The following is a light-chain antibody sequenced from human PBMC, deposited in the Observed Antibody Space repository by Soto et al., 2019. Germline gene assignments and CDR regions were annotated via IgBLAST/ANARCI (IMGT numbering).Light chain of an antibody. J-gene: IGLJ2*01. CDR1: SSNIGAYNY. CDR3: SSYTGGSAVV. V-gene: IGLV2-14*01. Sequence: QSALTQPASVSGSPGQSIAISCTGSSSNIGAYNYVSWYQQHPGKAPKLMIFDVSNRPSGVSNRFSGSMSGTTASLTISGHHADDAADYYCSSYTGGSAVVFGGGTKLTVL. CDR2: DVS.